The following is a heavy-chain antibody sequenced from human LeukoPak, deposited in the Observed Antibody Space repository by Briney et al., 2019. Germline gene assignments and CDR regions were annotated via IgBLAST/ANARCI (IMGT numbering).Heavy chain of an antibody. D-gene: IGHD5-12*01. Sequence: PSQTLSLTCTVSGGSISSSSYYWGWIRQPPGKGLEWIGSIYYSGSTYYNPSLKSRVTISVDTSKNQFSLKLSSVTAADTAVYYCARPGGASGYDYRHNDAFDIWGQGTMVTVSS. CDR1: GGSISSSSYY. CDR3: ARPGGASGYDYRHNDAFDI. CDR2: IYYSGST. V-gene: IGHV4-39*07. J-gene: IGHJ3*02.